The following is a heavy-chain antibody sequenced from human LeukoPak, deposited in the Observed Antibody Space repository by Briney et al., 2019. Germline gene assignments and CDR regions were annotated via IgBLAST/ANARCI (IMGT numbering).Heavy chain of an antibody. Sequence: GASVKVSCKASGYTFTKNYMHWVRQAPGQGLEWMGIINPSGGSTRYAKKFQGRVTMTRDTSTSTVYMEVSSLKSEDTAVYYCARSRSGLFYYGMDVWGQGTTVTVPS. J-gene: IGHJ6*02. V-gene: IGHV1-46*01. CDR2: INPSGGST. CDR1: GYTFTKNY. CDR3: ARSRSGLFYYGMDV.